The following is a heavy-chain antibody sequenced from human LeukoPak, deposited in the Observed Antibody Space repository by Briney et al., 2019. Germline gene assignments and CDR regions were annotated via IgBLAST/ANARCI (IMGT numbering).Heavy chain of an antibody. J-gene: IGHJ4*02. CDR1: GFTFSSHA. V-gene: IGHV3-30*04. Sequence: PGGPLRLSCAASGFTFSSHAMHWVRQAPGKALEWVALISYDGTNKYYADSVKGRFTISRDNSKNTLFLQMNSLRPEDTAVFYCAKGYGPNYYFEYWGQGTLVTVSS. CDR2: ISYDGTNK. CDR3: AKGYGPNYYFEY. D-gene: IGHD4-17*01.